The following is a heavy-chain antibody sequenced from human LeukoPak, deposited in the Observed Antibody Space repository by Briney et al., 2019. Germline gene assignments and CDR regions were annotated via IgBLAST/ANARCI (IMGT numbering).Heavy chain of an antibody. CDR3: ARDGNSPPEGDY. V-gene: IGHV4-39*07. Sequence: PSETLSLTCTVSGGSISSSSYYWGWIRQPPGKGLEWIGSIYYSGSTYYNPSLKSRVTISVDRSKNQFSLKLSSVTAADTAVYYCARDGNSPPEGDYWGQGTLVTVSS. CDR2: IYYSGST. CDR1: GGSISSSSYY. J-gene: IGHJ4*02. D-gene: IGHD4-23*01.